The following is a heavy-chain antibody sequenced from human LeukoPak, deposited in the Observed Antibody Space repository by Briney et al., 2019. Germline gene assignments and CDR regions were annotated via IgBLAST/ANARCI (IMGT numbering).Heavy chain of an antibody. J-gene: IGHJ4*02. Sequence: SETLSLTCTVSGGSISSGGYYWSWIRQHPGKGLEWIGYIYYSGSTYYNPSLKSRVTISVDTSKNQFSLKLSSVTAADTAVYYRARDRYSNPYYFDYWGQGTLVTVSS. CDR3: ARDRYSNPYYFDY. V-gene: IGHV4-31*03. D-gene: IGHD6-13*01. CDR2: IYYSGST. CDR1: GGSISSGGYY.